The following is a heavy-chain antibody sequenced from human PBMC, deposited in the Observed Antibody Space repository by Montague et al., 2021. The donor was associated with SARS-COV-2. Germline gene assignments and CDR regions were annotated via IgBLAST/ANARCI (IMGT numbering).Heavy chain of an antibody. CDR2: IKQDGSEK. CDR3: ARDLWEGALDYYYYYGMDV. J-gene: IGHJ6*02. D-gene: IGHD1-26*01. V-gene: IGHV3-7*01. Sequence: SLRLSCAASGFTFSSYWMSWVRQAPGKGLEWVANIKQDGSEKYYVDSVKGRFTISRDNAKNSLYLQMNSLRAEDTAAYYCARDLWEGALDYYYYYGMDVWGQGTTVTVSS. CDR1: GFTFSSYW.